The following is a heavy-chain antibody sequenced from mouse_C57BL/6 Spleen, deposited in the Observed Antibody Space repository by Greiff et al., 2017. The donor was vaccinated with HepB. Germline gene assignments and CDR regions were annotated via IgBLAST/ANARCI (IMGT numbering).Heavy chain of an antibody. J-gene: IGHJ2*01. CDR1: GFSLTSYG. CDR2: IWRGGST. Sequence: VQRVESGPGLVQPSQSLSITCTVSGFSLTSYGVHWVRQSPGKGLEWLGVIWRGGSTDYNAAFMSRLSITKDNSKSQVFFKMNSLQADDTAIYYCAKNRDTTVVAMDYWGQGTTLTVSS. D-gene: IGHD1-1*01. CDR3: AKNRDTTVVAMDY. V-gene: IGHV2-5*01.